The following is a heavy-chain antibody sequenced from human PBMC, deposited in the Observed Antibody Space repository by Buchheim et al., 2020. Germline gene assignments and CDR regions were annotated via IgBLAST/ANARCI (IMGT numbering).Heavy chain of an antibody. V-gene: IGHV4-34*01. CDR1: GGSFSGYY. CDR3: ARGRARLLWFGELRAWFDP. D-gene: IGHD3-10*01. CDR2: MNHSGST. Sequence: QVQLQQWGAGLLKPSETLSLTCAVYGGSFSGYYWSWIRQPPGKGLGWIGEMNHSGSTNYNPSLKSRVTISVDTSKNQFSLKLSSVTAADTAVYYCARGRARLLWFGELRAWFDPWGQGTL. J-gene: IGHJ5*02.